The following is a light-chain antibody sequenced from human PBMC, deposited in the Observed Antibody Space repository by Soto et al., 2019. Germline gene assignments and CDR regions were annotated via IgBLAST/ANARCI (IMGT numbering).Light chain of an antibody. CDR1: SFDVGNRNY. V-gene: IGLV2-14*01. CDR3: SSYTTIGTWV. J-gene: IGLJ3*02. Sequence: QSALTQPASVSGSPGQSITISCTGTSFDVGNRNYVSWYQQHPGKAPKLIIYEVNNRPSGISDRFSGSKSGNTASLTISGRQAEEEADYYCSSYTTIGTWVFGGGTKVTVL. CDR2: EVN.